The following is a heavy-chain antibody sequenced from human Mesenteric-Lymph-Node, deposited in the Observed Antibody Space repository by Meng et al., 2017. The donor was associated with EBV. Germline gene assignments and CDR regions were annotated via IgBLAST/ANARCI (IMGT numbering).Heavy chain of an antibody. CDR2: IYYSGST. CDR1: GGSVSSGTYY. V-gene: IGHV4-61*01. D-gene: IGHD4-17*01. CDR3: ATGLYGDYALAN. J-gene: IGHJ4*02. Sequence: QMKLKESGPGMVKPSETLSLTCTVSGGSVSSGTYYWSWIRQPTGKGLEWIGYIYYSGSTNYNPSLKSRVTISVDTSKNQFSLKLSSVTAADTAVYYCATGLYGDYALANRGQGTLVTVSS.